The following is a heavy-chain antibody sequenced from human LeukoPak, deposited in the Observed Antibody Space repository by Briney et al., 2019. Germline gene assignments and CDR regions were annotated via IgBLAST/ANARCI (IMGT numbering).Heavy chain of an antibody. Sequence: PSETLSLTCTVSGGSISSYYWSWIRQPPGKGLEWIGYIYYSGSTNYNPSLKSRVTISVDTSKNQFSLKLSSVTAADTAVYYCARHPGYSSSSGWEYFDYWGQGTLVTVSS. CDR3: ARHPGYSSSSGWEYFDY. D-gene: IGHD6-13*01. V-gene: IGHV4-59*08. CDR1: GGSISSYY. J-gene: IGHJ4*02. CDR2: IYYSGST.